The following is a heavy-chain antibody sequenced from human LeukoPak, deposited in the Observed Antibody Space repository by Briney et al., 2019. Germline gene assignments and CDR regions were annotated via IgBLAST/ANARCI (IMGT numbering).Heavy chain of an antibody. CDR1: GFTFSSYG. CDR3: AKDLTGGGEFDP. V-gene: IGHV3-30*18. CDR2: ISYDGSNK. Sequence: GGSLRLSCAASGFTFSSYGMHWVRQAPGKGLEWVAVISYDGSNKYYADSVKGRFTISRDNSKNTLYLQMNSLRAEDTAVYYCAKDLTGGGEFDPWGQGTLVTVSP. J-gene: IGHJ5*02. D-gene: IGHD3-16*01.